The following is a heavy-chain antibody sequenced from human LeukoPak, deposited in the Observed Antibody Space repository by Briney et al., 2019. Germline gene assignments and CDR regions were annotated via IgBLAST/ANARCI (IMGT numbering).Heavy chain of an antibody. CDR3: ARDLYSSSWTAFDY. V-gene: IGHV4-39*07. CDR2: IYYSGST. D-gene: IGHD6-13*01. J-gene: IGHJ4*02. Sequence: PSETLSLTCTVSGGSISSRSYYWGWIRQPPGKGLEWIGSIYYSGSTYYNPSLKSRVAISVDTSKNQFSLELSSVTAADAAVYYCARDLYSSSWTAFDYWGQGTLVTVSS. CDR1: GGSISSRSYY.